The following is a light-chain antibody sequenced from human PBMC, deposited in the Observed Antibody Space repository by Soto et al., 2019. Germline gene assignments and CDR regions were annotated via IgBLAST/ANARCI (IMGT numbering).Light chain of an antibody. Sequence: DIPMTQSPSSLSVSVGDRVTITCRASQSISSYLNWYQQKPGKAPKLLIYAASSLQSGVPSRFSGSGSGTDFTLTISSLQPEDFATYYCQQSYSTPSITFGQGTRLEIK. CDR1: QSISSY. CDR3: QQSYSTPSIT. J-gene: IGKJ5*01. V-gene: IGKV1-39*01. CDR2: AAS.